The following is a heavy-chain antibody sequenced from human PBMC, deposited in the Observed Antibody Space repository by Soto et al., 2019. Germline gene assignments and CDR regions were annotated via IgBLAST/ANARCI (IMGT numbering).Heavy chain of an antibody. CDR1: GGTFSSYA. CDR3: ARGDRYSYGLYYFDY. J-gene: IGHJ4*02. CDR2: IIPIFGTA. V-gene: IGHV1-69*06. Sequence: SVKVSCKASGGTFSSYAISWVRQAPGQGLEWMGGIIPIFGTANYAQKFQGRVTITADKSTSTAYMELSSLRSEDTAVYYCARGDRYSYGLYYFDYWGQGTLVTVSS. D-gene: IGHD5-18*01.